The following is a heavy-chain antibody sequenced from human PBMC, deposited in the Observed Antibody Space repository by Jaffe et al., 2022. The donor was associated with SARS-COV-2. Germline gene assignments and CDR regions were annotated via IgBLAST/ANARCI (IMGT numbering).Heavy chain of an antibody. CDR2: INPSGGST. CDR3: ASQVTYSGSLRSGMDV. V-gene: IGHV1-46*01. D-gene: IGHD1-26*01. J-gene: IGHJ6*02. Sequence: QVQLVQSGAEVKKPGASVKVSCKASGYTFTSYYMHWVRQAPGQGLEWMGIINPSGGSTSYAQKFQGRVTMTRDTSTSTVYMELSSLRSEDTAVYYCASQVTYSGSLRSGMDVWGQGTTVTVSS. CDR1: GYTFTSYY.